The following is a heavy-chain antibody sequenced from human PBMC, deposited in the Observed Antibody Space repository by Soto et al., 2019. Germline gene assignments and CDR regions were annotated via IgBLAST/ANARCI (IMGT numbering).Heavy chain of an antibody. CDR3: ARVGDGYNIRFDY. D-gene: IGHD5-12*01. Sequence: ASETLSITCAVSGGSMSSYYWSWIRQPPGKGLEWIGYIYYSGSTNYNPSLKSRVTISVDTSKNQFSLKLSSVTAADTAVYYCARVGDGYNIRFDYWGQGTLVTVSS. CDR1: GGSMSSYY. V-gene: IGHV4-59*01. CDR2: IYYSGST. J-gene: IGHJ4*02.